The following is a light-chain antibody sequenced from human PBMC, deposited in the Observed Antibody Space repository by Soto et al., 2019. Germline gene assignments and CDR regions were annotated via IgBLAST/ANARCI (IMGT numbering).Light chain of an antibody. V-gene: IGKV3-15*01. CDR3: QQYNNWPYT. CDR1: QSVSSN. Sequence: EIVMTQSPATLSGSPGERATLSCRARQSVSSNLAWYQQKPGLAPRLLIYGASTRATGIPARFSGSGSGTEFTLTISSLQSEDFAVYYCQQYNNWPYTFGQGTKLEIK. J-gene: IGKJ2*01. CDR2: GAS.